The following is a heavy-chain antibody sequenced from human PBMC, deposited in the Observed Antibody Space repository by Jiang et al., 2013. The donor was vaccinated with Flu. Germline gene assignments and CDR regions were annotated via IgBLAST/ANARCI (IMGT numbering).Heavy chain of an antibody. CDR1: GGSISTSSYY. J-gene: IGHJ4*02. CDR2: IYYNAIT. CDR3: TRDANSYGQILDY. V-gene: IGHV4-39*02. Sequence: CTVSGGSISTSSYYWGWIRQTPGKGLEWIGSIYYNAITYYNPSLKSRLTIAIDTSKNQFSLKLNSVTAADTAVYYCTRDANSYGQILDYWGQGTLVTVSS. D-gene: IGHD5-18*01.